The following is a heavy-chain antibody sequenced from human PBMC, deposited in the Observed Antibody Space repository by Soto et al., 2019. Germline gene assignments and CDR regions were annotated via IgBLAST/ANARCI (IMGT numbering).Heavy chain of an antibody. CDR2: IYWNDDK. J-gene: IGHJ3*02. CDR1: GFSLSTSGVG. D-gene: IGHD4-17*01. Sequence: QITLKESGPTLVKPTQTLTLTCTFSGFSLSTSGVGVGWIRQPPGKALEWLALIYWNDDKRYSPSLKSRLTITKDASKNQVVLTMTNMDPVDTATYYCAHRFSYGDYGGDAFDIWGQGTMVTASS. V-gene: IGHV2-5*01. CDR3: AHRFSYGDYGGDAFDI.